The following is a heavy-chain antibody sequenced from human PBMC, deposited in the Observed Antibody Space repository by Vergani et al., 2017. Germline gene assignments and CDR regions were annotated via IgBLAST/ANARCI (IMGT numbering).Heavy chain of an antibody. CDR1: GFTFSDFS. Sequence: VQLVESGGGLVKPGGSLRLSCAASGFTFSDFSMSWVRQAPGKGLEWVANIKQDGSEKYYVDSVKGRFTISRDNAKNSLYLQMNSLRAEDTAVYYCARVGHDFWSGYYNSPYFDYWGQGTLVTVSS. V-gene: IGHV3-7*01. CDR3: ARVGHDFWSGYYNSPYFDY. CDR2: IKQDGSEK. D-gene: IGHD3-3*01. J-gene: IGHJ4*02.